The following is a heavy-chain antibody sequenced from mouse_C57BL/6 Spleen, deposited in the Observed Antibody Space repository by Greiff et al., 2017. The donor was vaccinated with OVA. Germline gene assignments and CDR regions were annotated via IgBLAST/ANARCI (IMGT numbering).Heavy chain of an antibody. Sequence: QVQLKESGPELVKPGASVTISCKASGYTFTDSYINWVKQRPGKGLEWIGWIYTGSGNTKYNEKLKGKATLTVDTSYSTAYMQLSSLTSEDSAVYVSARDCGTRTMDYWGQGTSVTVSS. V-gene: IGHV1-84*01. CDR1: GYTFTDSY. CDR2: IYTGSGNT. J-gene: IGHJ4*01. CDR3: ARDCGTRTMDY. D-gene: IGHD4-1*01.